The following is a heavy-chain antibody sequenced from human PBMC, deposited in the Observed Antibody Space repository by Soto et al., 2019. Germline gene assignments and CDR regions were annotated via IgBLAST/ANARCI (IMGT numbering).Heavy chain of an antibody. CDR3: ARRGTASAGMVY. V-gene: IGHV3-11*01. J-gene: IGHJ4*02. Sequence: GVTMRVSWAASGFTFRYYYRSWIRQAPGKGLEWVTYISSSGSSIYYADSVKGRFTISRDNAKNSLYLQMNSLRAEDSVVYYCARRGTASAGMVYSGQGPLVTVSS. CDR1: GFTFRYYY. CDR2: ISSSGSSI. D-gene: IGHD5-18*01.